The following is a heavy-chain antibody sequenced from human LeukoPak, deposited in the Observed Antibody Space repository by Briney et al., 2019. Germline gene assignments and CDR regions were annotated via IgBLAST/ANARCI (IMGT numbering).Heavy chain of an antibody. CDR1: GGSISSYY. CDR2: INHSGST. CDR3: ARGGMVRGVIYY. J-gene: IGHJ4*02. D-gene: IGHD3-10*01. V-gene: IGHV4-34*01. Sequence: SETLSLTCAVSGGSISSYYWSWIRQPPGKWLEWIGEINHSGSTNYNPYLKSRVTISVDTSKNQFSLKLSSVTAADTAVYYCARGGMVRGVIYYWGQGTLVTVSS.